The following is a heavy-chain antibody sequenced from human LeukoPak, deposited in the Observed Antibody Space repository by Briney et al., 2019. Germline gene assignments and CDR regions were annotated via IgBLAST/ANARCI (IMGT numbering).Heavy chain of an antibody. CDR2: IYTSGST. J-gene: IGHJ3*02. CDR1: GGSISSYY. V-gene: IGHV4-4*07. Sequence: SETLSLTCTVSGGSISSYYWRWIRQPGRKGLEWIGRIYTSGSTNYNPSLKSRVTMSVDTSKNQFSLKLSSVTAADTAVYYCASTYYYDSSGYGDAFDIWGQGTMVTVSS. D-gene: IGHD3-22*01. CDR3: ASTYYYDSSGYGDAFDI.